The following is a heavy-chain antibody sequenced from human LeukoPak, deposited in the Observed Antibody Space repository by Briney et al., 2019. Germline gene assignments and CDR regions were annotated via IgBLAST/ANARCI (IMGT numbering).Heavy chain of an antibody. D-gene: IGHD3-10*01. Sequence: PSETLSLTCTVSGGSISSYYWSWIRQPPGKGLECIGYIHYTGSTNYNPSLKSRVTISVDTSKNQFSLKLNSVTAADTAVYYCASGGYYGSGNDFRFDPWGQGTLVTVSS. J-gene: IGHJ5*02. CDR1: GGSISSYY. CDR3: ASGGYYGSGNDFRFDP. CDR2: IHYTGST. V-gene: IGHV4-59*01.